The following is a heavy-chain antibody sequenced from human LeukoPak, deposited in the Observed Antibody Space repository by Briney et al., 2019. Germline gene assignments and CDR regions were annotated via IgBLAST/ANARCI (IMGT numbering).Heavy chain of an antibody. CDR3: TRVGYIDEGIDY. V-gene: IGHV3-7*04. CDR2: IKQDGSKR. J-gene: IGHJ4*02. CDR1: GFPFSSYW. Sequence: GGSLRLSCVASGFPFSSYWMTWVRQAPGKGLEWVANIKQDGSKRSYVDSAKGRFTISRDNAKNSLYLQMNSLRAEDTAIYYCTRVGYIDEGIDYWGQGTLVTVSS. D-gene: IGHD5-24*01.